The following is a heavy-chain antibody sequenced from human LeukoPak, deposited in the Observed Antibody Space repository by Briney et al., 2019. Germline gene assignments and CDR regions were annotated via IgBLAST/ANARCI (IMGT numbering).Heavy chain of an antibody. V-gene: IGHV4-34*01. J-gene: IGHJ4*02. Sequence: PSETLSLTCAVYGGSFSGYYWSWIRQPPGKGLEWIGEIYHSGSTNYNPSLKSRVTISVDKSKNQFSLKLSSVTAADTAVYYCARDVNMGVWDWGQGTLVTVSS. CDR2: IYHSGST. CDR1: GGSFSGYY. D-gene: IGHD3-10*01. CDR3: ARDVNMGVWD.